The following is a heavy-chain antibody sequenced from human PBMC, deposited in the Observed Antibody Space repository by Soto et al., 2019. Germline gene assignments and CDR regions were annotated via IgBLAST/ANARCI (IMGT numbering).Heavy chain of an antibody. V-gene: IGHV5-10-1*01. CDR2: IDPSDSYT. J-gene: IGHJ6*02. CDR1: GYSFTSYW. D-gene: IGHD6-13*01. CDR3: ARHGAVAGYYYYGMDV. Sequence: RXESLKISCKGSGYSFTSYWISWVRQMPGKGLEWMGRIDPSDSYTNYSPSFQGHVTISADKSISTAYLQWSSLKASDTAMYYCARHGAVAGYYYYGMDVWGQGTTVTVS.